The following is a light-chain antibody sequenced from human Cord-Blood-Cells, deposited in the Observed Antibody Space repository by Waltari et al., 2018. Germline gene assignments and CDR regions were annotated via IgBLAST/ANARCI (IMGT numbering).Light chain of an antibody. CDR3: SSYTSTSTV. J-gene: IGLJ1*01. V-gene: IGLV2-14*01. CDR2: EVS. CDR1: SSDVGGYNY. Sequence: QSALTQPASVSGSPGQSITISCTGTSSDVGGYNYVSWYQQHPGKATNLMIYEVSNLPSGFSNRLSASKSGNTASLTISALQAEDESDYYCSSYTSTSTVFETGTKVPVL.